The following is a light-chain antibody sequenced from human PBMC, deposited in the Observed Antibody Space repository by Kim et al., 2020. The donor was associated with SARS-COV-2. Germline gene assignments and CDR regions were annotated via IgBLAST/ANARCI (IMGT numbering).Light chain of an antibody. CDR1: QGIRSY. J-gene: IGKJ5*01. V-gene: IGKV1-9*01. CDR2: AAS. Sequence: DIQLTQSPSFLSASVGDRVTITCRASQGIRSYLAWHQQKPGKAPKLLIYAASTLQSGVPSRFSGSGSGTEFTLTISSLQPEDFATYYCQQLNSYLPFGQGTRREIK. CDR3: QQLNSYLP.